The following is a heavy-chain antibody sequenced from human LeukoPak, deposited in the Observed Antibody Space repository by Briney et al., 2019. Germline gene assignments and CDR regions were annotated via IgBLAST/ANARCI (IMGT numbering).Heavy chain of an antibody. CDR2: ISYDGSNK. J-gene: IGHJ4*02. V-gene: IGHV3-30*18. D-gene: IGHD2-15*01. CDR1: GFTFSSYG. Sequence: GGSLRLSCAASGFTFSSYGMHWVRQAPGKGLEWVAVISYDGSNKYYADSVKGRFTISRDNSKNTLFLQMNSLRAEDTAVYYCAKDLGYCGVGPCTTIDYWGQGPLVPVSS. CDR3: AKDLGYCGVGPCTTIDY.